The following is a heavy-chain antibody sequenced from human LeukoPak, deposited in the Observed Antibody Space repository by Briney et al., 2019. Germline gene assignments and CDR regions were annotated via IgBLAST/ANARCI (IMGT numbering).Heavy chain of an antibody. CDR2: ISGSGGST. CDR1: GFTFSSYA. Sequence: PGGSLRLSCAASGFTFSSYAMSWVRQAPGKALEWVSAISGSGGSTYYADSVKGRFTISRDNSKNTLYLQMNSLRAEDTAVYYCAKDRGSSSYFDYWGQGTLVTVSS. J-gene: IGHJ4*02. V-gene: IGHV3-23*01. D-gene: IGHD6-6*01. CDR3: AKDRGSSSYFDY.